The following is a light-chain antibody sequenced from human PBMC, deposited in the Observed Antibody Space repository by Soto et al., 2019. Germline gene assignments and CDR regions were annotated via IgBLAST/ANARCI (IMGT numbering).Light chain of an antibody. V-gene: IGLV1-40*01. CDR3: QSYDSSLSGSKV. CDR2: GNS. CDR1: SSNIGAGYD. Sequence: QSALTQPLSVSGAPGQRVTISCTGSSSNIGAGYDVHWYQQLPGTAPKLLIYGNSNRPSGVPDRFSGSKSGTSASLAITGLQAEDEADYYCQSYDSSLSGSKVFGGGTQLTVL. J-gene: IGLJ3*02.